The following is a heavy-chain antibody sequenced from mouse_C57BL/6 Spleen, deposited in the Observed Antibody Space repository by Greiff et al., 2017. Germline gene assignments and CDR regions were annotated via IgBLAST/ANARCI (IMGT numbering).Heavy chain of an antibody. CDR1: GYTFTSYW. J-gene: IGHJ3*01. D-gene: IGHD4-1*01. CDR2: IDPSDSYT. Sequence: VQLQQPGAELVKPGASVKLSCKASGYTFTSYWMQWVKQRPGQGLEWIGEIDPSDSYTNYNQKFKGKATLTVDTSSSTAYMQLSSLTSEDSAVYYCAKNWEKFWCAYWGQGTLVTVSA. CDR3: AKNWEKFWCAY. V-gene: IGHV1-50*01.